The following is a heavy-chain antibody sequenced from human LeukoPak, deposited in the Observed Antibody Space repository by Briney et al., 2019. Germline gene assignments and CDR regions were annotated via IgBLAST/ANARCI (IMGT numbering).Heavy chain of an antibody. J-gene: IGHJ5*02. Sequence: ASVKVSCKASGYTFTGYYMHWVRQAPGQGLEWMGWINPNSGGTNYAQKFQGWVTMTRDTSISTAYMELSRLRSDDTAVYYCARGWFGELRNNYNWFDPWGQGTPVTVSS. CDR2: INPNSGGT. CDR3: ARGWFGELRNNYNWFDP. D-gene: IGHD3-10*01. V-gene: IGHV1-2*04. CDR1: GYTFTGYY.